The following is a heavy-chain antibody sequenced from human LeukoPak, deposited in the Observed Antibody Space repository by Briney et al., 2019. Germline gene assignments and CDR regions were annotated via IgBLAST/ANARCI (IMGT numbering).Heavy chain of an antibody. CDR2: IYSGGTI. D-gene: IGHD2-2*01. CDR3: AREGDCSDTTCPVFHGYFDL. CDR1: GFTFSSYA. V-gene: IGHV3-53*01. Sequence: PGGSLRLSCAASGFTFSSYAMSWVRQAPGKGLEWVSVIYSGGTIYYADSVKGRFTVSRDNSKNTVYLQMNSLRAEDTAVYYCAREGDCSDTTCPVFHGYFDLWGRGTLVSVSS. J-gene: IGHJ2*01.